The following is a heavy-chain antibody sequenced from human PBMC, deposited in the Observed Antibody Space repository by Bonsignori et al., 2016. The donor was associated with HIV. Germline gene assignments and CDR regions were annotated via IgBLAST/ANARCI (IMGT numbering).Heavy chain of an antibody. J-gene: IGHJ6*03. CDR2: INPNSGGT. CDR3: ARDGIPSYSSSSWYMDV. D-gene: IGHD6-13*01. Sequence: WVRQAPGQGLEWMGWINPNSGGTNYAQKFQGRVTMTRDTSISTAYMELSRLRSDDTAVYYCARDGIPSYSSSSWYMDVWGKGTTVTVSS. V-gene: IGHV1-2*02.